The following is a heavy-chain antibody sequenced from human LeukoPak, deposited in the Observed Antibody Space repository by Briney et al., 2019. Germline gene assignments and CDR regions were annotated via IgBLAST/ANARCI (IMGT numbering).Heavy chain of an antibody. CDR3: ARGPAYAFDY. CDR2: ISSSGSTI. V-gene: IGHV3-48*03. Sequence: QTGGSLRLSCAASGFTFSSYEMNWVRQAPGKGLEWVSYISSSGSTIYYADSVKGRFTISRDNAKNSLYLQMNSLRAEDTAVYYCARGPAYAFDYWGQGTLVTVSS. J-gene: IGHJ4*02. D-gene: IGHD2-8*01. CDR1: GFTFSSYE.